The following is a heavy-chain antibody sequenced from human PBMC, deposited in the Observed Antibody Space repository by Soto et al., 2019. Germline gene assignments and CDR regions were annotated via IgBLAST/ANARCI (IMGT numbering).Heavy chain of an antibody. CDR3: AHSRHGVIILDY. J-gene: IGHJ4*02. V-gene: IGHV2-5*02. CDR1: GFSLTTRGVG. CDR2: TYWGDDQ. Sequence: SGPTLVNPTQTLTLTCTFSGFSLTTRGVGVGWIRQTTGKASEWLAFTYWGDDQRYSPSLKTRLTIIKDTSRNQVVLTMTNMDPVDTATYFCAHSRHGVIILDYWGQGILVTVS. D-gene: IGHD3-10*01.